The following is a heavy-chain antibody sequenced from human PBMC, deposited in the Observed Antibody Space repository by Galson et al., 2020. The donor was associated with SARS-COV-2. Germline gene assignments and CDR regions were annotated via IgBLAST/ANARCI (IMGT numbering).Heavy chain of an antibody. Sequence: ASVKVPCKASGYTFTNYGISWVRQAPGQGLEWMGWISAYNGNTNHAQKPQGRVTMTTDTSTSTAYMELRRLRSDDPAGYYFARDLLAAAVDYFDYWGQGTLVTVAS. D-gene: IGHD6-13*01. CDR3: ARDLLAAAVDYFDY. CDR1: GYTFTNYG. J-gene: IGHJ4*02. V-gene: IGHV1-18*01. CDR2: ISAYNGNT.